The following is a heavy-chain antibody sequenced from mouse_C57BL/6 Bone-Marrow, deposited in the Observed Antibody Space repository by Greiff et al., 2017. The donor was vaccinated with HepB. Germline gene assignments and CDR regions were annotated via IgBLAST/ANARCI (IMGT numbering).Heavy chain of an antibody. CDR1: GYTFTSYW. D-gene: IGHD1-1*01. J-gene: IGHJ2*01. CDR2: IHPNSGST. Sequence: QVQLQQPGAELVKPGASVKLSCKASGYTFTSYWMHWVKQRPGQGLEWIGMIHPNSGSTNYNEKFKSKVTLTVDKSSSQASMQLTSLTSEDSAVYYCARKGYGSSCFDYWGQGTTLTVSS. CDR3: ARKGYGSSCFDY. V-gene: IGHV1-64*01.